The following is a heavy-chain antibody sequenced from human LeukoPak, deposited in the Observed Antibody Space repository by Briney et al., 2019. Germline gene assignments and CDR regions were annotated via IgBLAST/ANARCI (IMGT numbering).Heavy chain of an antibody. CDR1: GGSFSGYY. CDR3: ARVKRFWSGYYYWFDP. Sequence: SETLSLTCAVYGGSFSGYYWSWIRQPPGKGLEWIGEINHSGSTNYNPSLKSRATISVDTSKNQFSLKLSSVTAADTAVYYCARVKRFWSGYYYWFDPWGQGTLVTVSS. D-gene: IGHD3-3*01. J-gene: IGHJ5*02. CDR2: INHSGST. V-gene: IGHV4-34*01.